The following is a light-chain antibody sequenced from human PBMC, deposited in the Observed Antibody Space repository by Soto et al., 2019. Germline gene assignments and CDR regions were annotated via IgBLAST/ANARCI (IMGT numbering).Light chain of an antibody. CDR1: QSVGGN. V-gene: IGKV3-15*01. CDR3: QQYNNWPRT. Sequence: EIVMTQSPGTLSVSPGERATLSCRASQSVGGNLAWYQQKPGQARRLLIYGPSTRATGIPARFSGSGSGTEFTLTISSLQSEDFAVYYCQQYNNWPRTFGQGTKVEVK. J-gene: IGKJ1*01. CDR2: GPS.